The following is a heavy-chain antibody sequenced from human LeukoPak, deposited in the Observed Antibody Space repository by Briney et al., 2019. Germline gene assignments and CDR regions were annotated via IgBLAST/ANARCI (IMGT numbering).Heavy chain of an antibody. CDR1: GFTFDDYA. J-gene: IGHJ4*02. D-gene: IGHD2-2*01. Sequence: SLRLSCAASGFTFDDYAMHWVRQAPGEGLEWVSGISWNSGSVGYADSVKGRFTISRDNAKNSLYLQMNSLRAEDTAVYYCAKGERYCSSTSCYSNDWGQGTLVTVSS. V-gene: IGHV3-9*01. CDR3: AKGERYCSSTSCYSND. CDR2: ISWNSGSV.